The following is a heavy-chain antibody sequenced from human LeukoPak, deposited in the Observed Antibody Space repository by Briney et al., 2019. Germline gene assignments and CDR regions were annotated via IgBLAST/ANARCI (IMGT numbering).Heavy chain of an antibody. CDR2: ISFNSGRI. CDR1: GSTFGDHA. CDR3: AKEITPVITLGGAIVGEGMDV. D-gene: IGHD3-16*02. Sequence: PGRSLRLSCAASGSTFGDHAITSVRQAPGKGLGWVSGISFNSGRIVYADSVKGRFTISRDNCKNSLYLQMNSLRPEDTAVYYCAKEITPVITLGGAIVGEGMDVWGQGTTVIVSS. J-gene: IGHJ6*02. V-gene: IGHV3-9*01.